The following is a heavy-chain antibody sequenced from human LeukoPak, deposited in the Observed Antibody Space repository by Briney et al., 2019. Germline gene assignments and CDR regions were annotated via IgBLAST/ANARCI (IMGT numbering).Heavy chain of an antibody. D-gene: IGHD3-22*01. CDR1: GFTFTSYA. V-gene: IGHV3-23*01. J-gene: IGHJ1*01. Sequence: PGGSLRLSCAASGFTFTSYAMSWVRQAPGKGLEWVSAMSVSGGSTYYADSVKGRFTVSRDNSKNTLYLEMKSLSGEDTAVYYCAKDGVGDSSGYYLLEHWGQGTLVTVSS. CDR2: MSVSGGST. CDR3: AKDGVGDSSGYYLLEH.